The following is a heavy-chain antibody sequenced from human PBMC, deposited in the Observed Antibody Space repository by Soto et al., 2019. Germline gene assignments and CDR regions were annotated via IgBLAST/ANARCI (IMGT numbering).Heavy chain of an antibody. D-gene: IGHD2-2*01. V-gene: IGHV3-48*01. CDR2: ISSSTI. CDR3: ASLQEYCSSTSCYELDY. Sequence: PGGSLRLSCAASGFTFSSYSMNWVRQAPGKGLEWVSYISSSTIYYADSVKGRFTISRDNAKNSLYLQMNSLRAEDTAVYYCASLQEYCSSTSCYELDYWGQGTLVTVS. CDR1: GFTFSSYS. J-gene: IGHJ4*02.